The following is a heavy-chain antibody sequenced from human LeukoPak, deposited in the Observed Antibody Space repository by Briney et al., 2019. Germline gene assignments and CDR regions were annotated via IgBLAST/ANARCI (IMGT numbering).Heavy chain of an antibody. J-gene: IGHJ4*02. CDR2: INTDGSST. D-gene: IGHD1-7*01. Sequence: GGSLRLSCAASGFTFSSYWMHWVRQAPGKGLVWVSRINTDGSSTNYADSVKGRFTMSRDNAKNTLYLQMNSLRAEDTAVYYCATGNWNYDYWGQGTLVTVSS. CDR3: ATGNWNYDY. CDR1: GFTFSSYW. V-gene: IGHV3-74*01.